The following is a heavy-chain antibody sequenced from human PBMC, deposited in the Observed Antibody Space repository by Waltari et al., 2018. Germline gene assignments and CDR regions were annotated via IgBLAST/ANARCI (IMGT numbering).Heavy chain of an antibody. D-gene: IGHD3-9*01. CDR3: AREIRGTGYFPDAFDI. J-gene: IGHJ3*02. Sequence: EVQLVESGGGLVQPGGSLRLSCAASGLIFSTYSMNWVRQAPGKGLEWVAYISIPATTLYYTDAVQGRFTIARTNAQNSLYLQMNSLRAEDTAVYYCAREIRGTGYFPDAFDIWGQGTMVTVSS. CDR2: ISIPATTL. CDR1: GLIFSTYS. V-gene: IGHV3-48*01.